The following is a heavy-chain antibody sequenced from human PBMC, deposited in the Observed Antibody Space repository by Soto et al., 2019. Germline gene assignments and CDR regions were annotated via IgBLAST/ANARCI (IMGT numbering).Heavy chain of an antibody. D-gene: IGHD6-6*01. V-gene: IGHV3-9*01. CDR3: ERDTQPSLAGVGASDL. J-gene: IGHJ3*01. CDR2: ISWNSGTI. Sequence: EVQLVESGGGLVQPGRSLRLSCAASGFTLDDYAMHWVRQAPGKGLEWVSGISWNSGTIEYADSVKGRFTVSRDNANNSLFLHMNSLSAEDTALYYCERDTQPSLAGVGASDLWGQGTMFTVSS. CDR1: GFTLDDYA.